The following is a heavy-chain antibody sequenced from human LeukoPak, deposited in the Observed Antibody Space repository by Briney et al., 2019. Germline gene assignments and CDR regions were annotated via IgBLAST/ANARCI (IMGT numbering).Heavy chain of an antibody. V-gene: IGHV4-4*07. D-gene: IGHD3-22*01. Sequence: PSETLSLTCTVSGGSISSDYWTWIRQPAGKGLEWIGRINTSGSTDYNPSLKSRVTMSVDTSKNQFSLKLNSVTAADTAVYYCARGKYDRSGVDYWGQGTLVTVSS. J-gene: IGHJ4*02. CDR3: ARGKYDRSGVDY. CDR1: GGSISSDY. CDR2: INTSGST.